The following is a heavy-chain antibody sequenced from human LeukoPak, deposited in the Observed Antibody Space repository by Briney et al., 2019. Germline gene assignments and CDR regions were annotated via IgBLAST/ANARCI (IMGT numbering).Heavy chain of an antibody. CDR2: MNPRSGNT. V-gene: IGHV1-8*01. CDR3: ARGGTLVQGVTILYGMDV. CDR1: GDTFTSYD. J-gene: IGHJ6*02. Sequence: EASVKVSCKTSGDTFTSYDINWVRQATGQGLEWMGWMNPRSGNTIYTQKFQDRVAMTRDTSTSTAYMELSSLRSEDTAVYYCARGGTLVQGVTILYGMDVWGQGTTVTVSS. D-gene: IGHD3-10*01.